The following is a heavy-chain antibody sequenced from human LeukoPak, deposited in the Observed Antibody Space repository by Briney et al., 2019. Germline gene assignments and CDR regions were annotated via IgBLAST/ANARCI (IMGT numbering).Heavy chain of an antibody. J-gene: IGHJ4*02. CDR2: ITGSGGST. Sequence: GGSLRLSCAASGFTFSSYAMSWVRQAPGKGLEWVSIITGSGGSTYYADSVKGRFTTSRDNFKNTLYLQMNSLRAEDTAVYYCAKEYCSGGSCYFLPAFDYWGQGTLVTVSS. CDR3: AKEYCSGGSCYFLPAFDY. V-gene: IGHV3-23*01. CDR1: GFTFSSYA. D-gene: IGHD2-15*01.